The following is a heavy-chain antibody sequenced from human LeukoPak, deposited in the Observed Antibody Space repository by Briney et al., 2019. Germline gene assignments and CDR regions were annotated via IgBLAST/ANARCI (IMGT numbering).Heavy chain of an antibody. CDR2: INPNSGGT. Sequence: GASVKVSCKASGYTFTGYYMHWVRQAPGQGLEWMGWINPNSGGTNYAQKFQGRVTMTRDTSISTAYMELSRLRSDDTAVYYCARDMYDSSGSYYFDYWGQGTLVTVSS. D-gene: IGHD3-22*01. CDR3: ARDMYDSSGSYYFDY. CDR1: GYTFTGYY. V-gene: IGHV1-2*02. J-gene: IGHJ4*02.